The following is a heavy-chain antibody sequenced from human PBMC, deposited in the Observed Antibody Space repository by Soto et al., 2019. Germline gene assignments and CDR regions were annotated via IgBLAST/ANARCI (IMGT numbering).Heavy chain of an antibody. Sequence: GESLKISCKGSGYSFTSYWIGWVRQMPGKGLEWMGIIYPGDSDTRYSPSFQGQVTISADKSISTAYLQWSSLKASDTAMYYCARMGAVEWLLFYAFDIWGQGTMVTVSS. CDR1: GYSFTSYW. J-gene: IGHJ3*02. D-gene: IGHD3-3*01. CDR2: IYPGDSDT. CDR3: ARMGAVEWLLFYAFDI. V-gene: IGHV5-51*01.